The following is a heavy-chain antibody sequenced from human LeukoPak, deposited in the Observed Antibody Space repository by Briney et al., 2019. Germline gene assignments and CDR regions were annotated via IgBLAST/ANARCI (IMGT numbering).Heavy chain of an antibody. CDR3: ARDYDDFWGGYYRGVVDY. V-gene: IGHV3-48*03. J-gene: IGHJ4*02. D-gene: IGHD3-3*01. CDR1: GFTFRSYE. CDR2: ISSSGSTI. Sequence: GGSLRLSCAASGFTFRSYEMNGLRQAPGKGLEWVSYISSSGSTIYYADSVKGRFTISRDNAKNSLYLQMNSLRAEDTAVYYCARDYDDFWGGYYRGVVDYWGQGTLVTVSS.